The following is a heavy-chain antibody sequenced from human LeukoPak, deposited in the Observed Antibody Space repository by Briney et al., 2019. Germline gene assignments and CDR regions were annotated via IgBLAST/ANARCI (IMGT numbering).Heavy chain of an antibody. D-gene: IGHD7-27*01. J-gene: IGHJ6*02. CDR1: GGSISSGDYY. Sequence: SETLSLTCTVSGGSISSGDYYWSWVRQPPGKGLEWVGYIYNSGSSYYNPSLKSRLTISVDTSKNQFSLKLSSVTAADTAVYYCARDKSGQILSNYYYGMDVWGPGTTVTVSS. CDR2: IYNSGSS. V-gene: IGHV4-30-4*01. CDR3: ARDKSGQILSNYYYGMDV.